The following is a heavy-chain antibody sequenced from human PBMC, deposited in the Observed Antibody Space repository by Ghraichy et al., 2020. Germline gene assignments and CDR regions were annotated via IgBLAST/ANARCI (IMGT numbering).Heavy chain of an antibody. CDR1: GLTFRSYW. CDR2: INQDGSEI. J-gene: IGHJ3*02. CDR3: VRDCEFGFVYDFDI. Sequence: GGSLRLSCAASGLTFRSYWMNWVRQAPGKGLEWVANINQDGSEIYYTDSVKGRFTISRDNAKNSLYLQMNSLRAEDTALYYCVRDCEFGFVYDFDIWGHGTMVTVSS. D-gene: IGHD3-10*01. V-gene: IGHV3-7*01.